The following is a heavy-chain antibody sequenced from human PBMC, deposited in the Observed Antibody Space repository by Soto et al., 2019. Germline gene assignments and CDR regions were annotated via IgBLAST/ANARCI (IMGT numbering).Heavy chain of an antibody. CDR1: GASISRYY. CDR3: ARDLWGYCGTDCYPLDV. CDR2: MYNTGRT. J-gene: IGHJ6*02. V-gene: IGHV4-59*01. D-gene: IGHD2-21*02. Sequence: SETLSLTCPVSGASISRYYWSWILQPPGKGLEWIGYMYNTGRTVYNPSFKSRVTISVDTSKNQFSLQLDSVTAADTATYYCARDLWGYCGTDCYPLDVWGQGTTVTVS.